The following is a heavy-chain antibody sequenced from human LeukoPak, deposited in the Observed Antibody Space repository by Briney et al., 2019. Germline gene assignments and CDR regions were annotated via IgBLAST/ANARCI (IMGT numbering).Heavy chain of an antibody. CDR3: ARDLPYCSSTSCYPGIDY. V-gene: IGHV3-30*04. CDR1: GFTFSSYA. J-gene: IGHJ4*02. CDR2: ISYDGSNK. D-gene: IGHD2-2*01. Sequence: GGSLRLSCAASGFTFSSYAMHWVRQAPGKGLEWVAVISYDGSNKYYADSVKGRFTISRDNSKNTLYLQMNSLRAEDTAVYYCARDLPYCSSTSCYPGIDYWGQGTLVTVSS.